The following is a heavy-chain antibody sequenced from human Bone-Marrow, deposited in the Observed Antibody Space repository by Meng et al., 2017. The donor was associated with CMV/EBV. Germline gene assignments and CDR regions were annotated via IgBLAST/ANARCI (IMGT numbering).Heavy chain of an antibody. J-gene: IGHJ6*02. CDR3: VRAGSGYSDYFYYGMDV. Sequence: GGSLRLSCAASGFTVSTNYMTWVRQAPGRGLEWVSVMYGGGGTYYADSVKGRFIISRDSSKNTLYLQMNNLRAEDTAVYYCVRAGSGYSDYFYYGMDVWGQGTSVTFSS. D-gene: IGHD3-3*01. CDR2: MYGGGGT. CDR1: GFTVSTNY. V-gene: IGHV3-53*01.